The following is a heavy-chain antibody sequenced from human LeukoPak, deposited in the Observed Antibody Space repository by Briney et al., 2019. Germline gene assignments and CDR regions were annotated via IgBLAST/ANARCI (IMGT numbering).Heavy chain of an antibody. CDR3: ARGPLSEDYYDSSGYYYLSY. J-gene: IGHJ4*02. Sequence: SETLSLTCAVYGGSFSGYYWSWIRQPPGKGLEWIGEINHSGSTNYNPSLKSRVTISVDTSKSQFSLKLSSVTAADTAVYYCARGPLSEDYYDSSGYYYLSYWGQGTLVTVSS. D-gene: IGHD3-22*01. V-gene: IGHV4-34*01. CDR1: GGSFSGYY. CDR2: INHSGST.